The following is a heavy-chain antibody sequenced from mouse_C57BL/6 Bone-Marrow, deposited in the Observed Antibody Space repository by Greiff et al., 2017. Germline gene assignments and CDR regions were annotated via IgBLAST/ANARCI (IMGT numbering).Heavy chain of an antibody. D-gene: IGHD3-2*02. Sequence: EVKLVESGPELVKPGASVKIPCKASGYTFTDYNMDWVKQSHGKSLEWIGDINPNNGGTIYNQKFKGKATLTVDKSSSTAYMELRSLTSEDTAVYYCARSSDSSGYVDLFAYWGQGTLVTVSA. CDR3: ARSSDSSGYVDLFAY. CDR1: GYTFTDYN. V-gene: IGHV1-18*01. J-gene: IGHJ3*01. CDR2: INPNNGGT.